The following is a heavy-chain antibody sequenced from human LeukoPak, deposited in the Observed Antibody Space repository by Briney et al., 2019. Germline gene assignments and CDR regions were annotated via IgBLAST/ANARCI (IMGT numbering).Heavy chain of an antibody. J-gene: IGHJ4*02. Sequence: GGSLRLSCAAPGFTFSSYGMHWVRQAPGKGLEWVAVIWYDGSNKYYADSVKGRFTISRDNSKNTLYLQMNSLRAEDTAVYYCARSRSGSSLLGYWGQGTLVTVSS. CDR3: ARSRSGSSLLGY. CDR2: IWYDGSNK. CDR1: GFTFSSYG. V-gene: IGHV3-33*08. D-gene: IGHD1-26*01.